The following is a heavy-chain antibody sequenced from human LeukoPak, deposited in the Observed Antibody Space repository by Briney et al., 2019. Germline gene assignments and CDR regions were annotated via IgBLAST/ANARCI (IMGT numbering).Heavy chain of an antibody. Sequence: GGSLRLSCAASGFAFGDFWMSWVRQAPGKGLEWVSYISSSGSTIYYADSVKGRFTISRDNAKNSLYLQMNSLRAEDTAVYYCARVVSSSHFDYWGQGTLVTVSS. J-gene: IGHJ4*02. CDR2: ISSSGSTI. V-gene: IGHV3-11*01. D-gene: IGHD6-13*01. CDR3: ARVVSSSHFDY. CDR1: GFAFGDFW.